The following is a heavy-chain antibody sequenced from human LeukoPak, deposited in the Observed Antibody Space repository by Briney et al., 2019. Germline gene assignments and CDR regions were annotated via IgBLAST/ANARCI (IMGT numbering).Heavy chain of an antibody. D-gene: IGHD3-9*01. J-gene: IGHJ6*03. CDR3: AKDGHDILTNRGKYYYYYYMDV. CDR1: GFPFSSYA. Sequence: PGGSLRLSCAASGFPFSSYALRWVRQAPGKGLDSVSAISGSGGSTYYADSVKGRFTISRDNSKNTLYLQMNSLRAEDTAVYYCAKDGHDILTNRGKYYYYYYMDVWGKGTTVTISS. V-gene: IGHV3-23*01. CDR2: ISGSGGST.